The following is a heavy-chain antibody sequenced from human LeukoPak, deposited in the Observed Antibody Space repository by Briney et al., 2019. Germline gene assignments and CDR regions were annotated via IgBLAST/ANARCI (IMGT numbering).Heavy chain of an antibody. V-gene: IGHV3-11*05. CDR1: RFLFSDFY. CDR3: ASDQVSGVFDY. CDR2: ISPDGSYT. Sequence: RPGGSLRLSCARSRFLFSDFYINWIRQSPGKGLVWLAYISPDGSYTTYGDSVKGRFVISRDNAKNSVSLQMNSLRVEDTAVYFCASDQVSGVFDYWGQGARVTVS. J-gene: IGHJ4*02. D-gene: IGHD5/OR15-5a*01.